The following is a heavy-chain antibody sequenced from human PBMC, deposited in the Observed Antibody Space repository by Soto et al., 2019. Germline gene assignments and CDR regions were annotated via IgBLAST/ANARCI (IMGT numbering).Heavy chain of an antibody. CDR2: MYHSGRT. CDR1: GGSISSGGYS. CDR3: ARGFDSYFYGLDV. D-gene: IGHD3-9*01. V-gene: IGHV4-30-2*01. J-gene: IGHJ6*02. Sequence: LSLTCAVSGGSISSGGYSWSWIRQPPGKGLEWIGYMYHSGRTYYNPSLKSRVTISVERSKNQFSLNLISVTAADTAVYYCARGFDSYFYGLDVWGQGTTVTVSS.